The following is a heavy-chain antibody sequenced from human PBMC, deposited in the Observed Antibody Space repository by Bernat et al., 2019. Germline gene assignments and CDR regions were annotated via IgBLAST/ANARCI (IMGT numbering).Heavy chain of an antibody. CDR3: AKGITMVRGVPRGYYGMDV. V-gene: IGHV3-23*01. D-gene: IGHD3-10*01. CDR2: ISGRGGST. Sequence: EVQLLESGGGLVQPGGSLRLSCAASGFTFSSYAMRWVRQAPGKGLEWVSAISGRGGSTYYADSVKGRFTISRDNSKNTLYLQMNSLRAEDTAVYYCAKGITMVRGVPRGYYGMDVWGQGTTVTVSS. CDR1: GFTFSSYA. J-gene: IGHJ6*02.